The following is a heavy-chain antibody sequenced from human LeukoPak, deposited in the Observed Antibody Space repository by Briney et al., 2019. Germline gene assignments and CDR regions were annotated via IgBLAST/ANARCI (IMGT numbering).Heavy chain of an antibody. Sequence: ASVKVSCKASGYTFTSYGISWVRQAPGQGLEWMGWISAYNGNTNYAKKFQGRVTITTDEFPSTAYMELSSLRSEDTAVYYCARGSPPYYYDSSGYYYETPFDYWGQGTLVTVSS. D-gene: IGHD3-22*01. CDR1: GYTFTSYG. CDR3: ARGSPPYYYDSSGYYYETPFDY. CDR2: ISAYNGNT. V-gene: IGHV1-18*01. J-gene: IGHJ4*02.